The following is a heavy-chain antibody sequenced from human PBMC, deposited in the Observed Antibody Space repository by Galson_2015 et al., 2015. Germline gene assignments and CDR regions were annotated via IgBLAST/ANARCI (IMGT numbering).Heavy chain of an antibody. CDR1: GFTFSSYG. D-gene: IGHD6-13*01. Sequence: SLRLSCAASGFTFSSYGMHWVRQAPGKGLEWVAVIWYDGSNKYYADSVKGRFTISRDNSKNTLYLQMNSLRAEDTAVYYCARDIWVAADKTPGYWGQGTLVTVSS. J-gene: IGHJ4*02. V-gene: IGHV3-33*01. CDR2: IWYDGSNK. CDR3: ARDIWVAADKTPGY.